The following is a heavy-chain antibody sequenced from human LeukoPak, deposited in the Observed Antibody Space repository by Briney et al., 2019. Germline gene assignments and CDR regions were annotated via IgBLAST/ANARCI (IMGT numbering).Heavy chain of an antibody. D-gene: IGHD3-16*01. Sequence: ASVKVSCKASGFDFTSYGISWVRQAPGQGLEWMGWISAYNGNTHYAQKLQGRVTMTTDTSASTAYMELRSLTSDDTAVYYCAREPKSVGDLFFIDYWGQGTLVTVSS. CDR2: ISAYNGNT. CDR1: GFDFTSYG. V-gene: IGHV1-18*01. J-gene: IGHJ4*02. CDR3: AREPKSVGDLFFIDY.